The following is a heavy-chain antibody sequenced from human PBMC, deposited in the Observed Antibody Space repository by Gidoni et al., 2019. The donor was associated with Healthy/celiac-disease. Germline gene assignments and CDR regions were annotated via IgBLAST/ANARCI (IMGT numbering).Heavy chain of an antibody. Sequence: QVQLVQSGAEVKKPGASVKVSCKASGYTFTSYAMHWVRQAPGQRLEWLGWINAGNGNTKYSQKFQGRVIITRDTSASTAYMELSSLRSEDTVVYYCARGLELRPFDYWGQGTLVTVSS. V-gene: IGHV1-3*01. CDR1: GYTFTSYA. CDR2: INAGNGNT. D-gene: IGHD1-7*01. J-gene: IGHJ4*02. CDR3: ARGLELRPFDY.